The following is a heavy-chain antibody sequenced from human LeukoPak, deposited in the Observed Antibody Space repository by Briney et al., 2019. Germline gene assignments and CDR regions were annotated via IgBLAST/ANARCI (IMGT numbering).Heavy chain of an antibody. J-gene: IGHJ3*02. CDR1: GFTLGDFW. D-gene: IGHD2-2*01. Sequence: PGGSLRLSCAASGFTLGDFWVFWVRQAPGTGLEWVSRIEGDGSRTNTADSVKGRFTISRDNAKNTVYLQMNSLRVEDTAVYYCTRDFRYVAFDIWGQGTMVTVSS. CDR3: TRDFRYVAFDI. V-gene: IGHV3-74*01. CDR2: IEGDGSRT.